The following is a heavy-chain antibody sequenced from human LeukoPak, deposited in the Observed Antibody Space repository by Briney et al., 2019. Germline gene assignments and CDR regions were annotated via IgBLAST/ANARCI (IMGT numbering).Heavy chain of an antibody. J-gene: IGHJ4*02. Sequence: KPSETLSLTCTVSGGSISSYYWTWIRQPPGKGLEWIGYIYYTGATSYNPSLKSRVTISVDTSKKQFSLKLTSVTAADTAVYYCARYGGSGWGIDNWGQGTLVTVSS. CDR3: ARYGGSGWGIDN. D-gene: IGHD6-19*01. CDR2: IYYTGAT. CDR1: GGSISSYY. V-gene: IGHV4-59*08.